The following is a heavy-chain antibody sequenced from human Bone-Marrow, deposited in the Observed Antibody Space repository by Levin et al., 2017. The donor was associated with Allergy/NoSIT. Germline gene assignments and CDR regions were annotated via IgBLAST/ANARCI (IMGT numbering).Heavy chain of an antibody. V-gene: IGHV3-33*01. J-gene: IGHJ4*02. CDR2: IWPDGTNK. Sequence: GGSLRLSCAASGFIFSTYGIHWVRQAPGKGLEWVAVIWPDGTNKYFADSVKGRFTISRDNSKNTLYLQMNGLRAEDTAVYYCVRASGPFDYWGQGTLVTVSS. CDR3: VRASGPFDY. CDR1: GFIFSTYG.